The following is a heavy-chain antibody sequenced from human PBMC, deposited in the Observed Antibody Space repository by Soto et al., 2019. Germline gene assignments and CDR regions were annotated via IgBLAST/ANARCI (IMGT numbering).Heavy chain of an antibody. CDR1: GYTFTSYY. CDR3: ARALDYDFWSGYYLYDTLSHYYYYYGMDV. J-gene: IGHJ6*02. Sequence: GASVKVSCKASGYTFTSYYMHWVRQAPGQGLEWMGIINPSGGSTSYAQKFQGRVTMTRDTSTSTVYMELSSLRSEDTAVYYCARALDYDFWSGYYLYDTLSHYYYYYGMDVWGQGTTVTVSS. CDR2: INPSGGST. V-gene: IGHV1-46*01. D-gene: IGHD3-3*01.